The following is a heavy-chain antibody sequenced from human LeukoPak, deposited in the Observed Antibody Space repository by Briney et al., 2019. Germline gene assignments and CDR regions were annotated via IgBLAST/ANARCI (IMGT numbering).Heavy chain of an antibody. Sequence: PGGSLRLSCAASGFTFSSYAMSWVRQAPGKGLEWVSAISGSGGSTYYADSVKGRFTISRDNSKNTLYLQMNSLRAEDTAVYYCAKEQPRPLQFLEWLAPNYYYYYGMDVWGQGTTVTVSS. CDR2: ISGSGGST. CDR3: AKEQPRPLQFLEWLAPNYYYYYGMDV. CDR1: GFTFSSYA. D-gene: IGHD3-3*01. J-gene: IGHJ6*02. V-gene: IGHV3-23*01.